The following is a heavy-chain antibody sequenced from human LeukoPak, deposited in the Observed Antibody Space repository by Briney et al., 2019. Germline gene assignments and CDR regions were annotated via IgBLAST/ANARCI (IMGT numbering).Heavy chain of an antibody. CDR1: GGSISSSSYY. CDR3: ARNPHLNWFDP. Sequence: SETLSLTCTVSGGSISSSSYYWGWIRQPPGKRLEWIGSIYYSGSTYYNPSLKSRVTISVDTSKNQFSLKLSSVTAADTAVYCCARNPHLNWFDPWRQATLVTVSS. V-gene: IGHV4-39*01. CDR2: IYYSGST. J-gene: IGHJ5*02.